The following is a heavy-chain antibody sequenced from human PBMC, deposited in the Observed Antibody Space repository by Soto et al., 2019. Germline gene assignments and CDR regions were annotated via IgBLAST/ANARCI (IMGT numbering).Heavy chain of an antibody. V-gene: IGHV3-21*06. Sequence: GGSLRLPCTASEFLFRCSTINWVGPAPGKGMEGISSISGSGSYIYIADSMKARITISRENAQNSVHRQMNSVRVEDTAVYYCARAGLEPANAFDVWGQGTKVTVSS. CDR3: ARAGLEPANAFDV. CDR2: ISGSGSYI. D-gene: IGHD2-2*01. CDR1: EFLFRCST. J-gene: IGHJ3*01.